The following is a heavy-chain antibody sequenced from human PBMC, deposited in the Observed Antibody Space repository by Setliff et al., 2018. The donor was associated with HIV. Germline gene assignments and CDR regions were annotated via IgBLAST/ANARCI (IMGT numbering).Heavy chain of an antibody. CDR3: ARDYYDSSGYIFFPGLPDY. Sequence: SVKVSCKASRSTFNSHTINWVRQAPGQGLDWMGRIIPILGVANYAQRFQGKVTITADKSTSTAYMELSRLRSDDTAVYYCARDYYDSSGYIFFPGLPDYWGQGTLVTVS. CDR2: IIPILGVA. J-gene: IGHJ4*02. V-gene: IGHV1-69*04. D-gene: IGHD3-22*01. CDR1: RSTFNSHT.